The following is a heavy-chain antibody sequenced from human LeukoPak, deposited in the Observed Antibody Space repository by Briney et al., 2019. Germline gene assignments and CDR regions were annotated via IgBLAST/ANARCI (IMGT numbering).Heavy chain of an antibody. CDR3: ARHLDDYGSGSYEY. CDR2: ISYSGST. Sequence: SETLSLTCAVSGGSISTYHWSWIRQPPGKGLEWIGYISYSGSTNYNPSLKSRFTISVDPSKSQFSLKLGSVTAADTAVYYCARHLDDYGSGSYEYWGQGTLVTVSS. V-gene: IGHV4-59*08. D-gene: IGHD3-10*01. J-gene: IGHJ4*02. CDR1: GGSISTYH.